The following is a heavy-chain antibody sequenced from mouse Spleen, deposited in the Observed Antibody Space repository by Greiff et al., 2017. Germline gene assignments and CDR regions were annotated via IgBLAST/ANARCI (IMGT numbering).Heavy chain of an antibody. CDR1: GFNIKDDY. J-gene: IGHJ4*01. CDR3: ARGDRYDGDYAMDY. V-gene: IGHV14-3*01. CDR2: IDPANGNT. Sequence: VQLQQSGAELVRPGASVKLSCTASGFNIKDDYMHWVKQRPEQGLEWIGWIDPANGNTKYAPKFQGKATITADTSSNTAYLQLSSLTSEDTAIYYCARGDRYDGDYAMDYWGQGTSVTVSS. D-gene: IGHD2-14*01.